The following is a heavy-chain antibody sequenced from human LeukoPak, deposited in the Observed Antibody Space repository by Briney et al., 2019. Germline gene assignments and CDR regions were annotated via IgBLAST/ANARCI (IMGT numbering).Heavy chain of an antibody. V-gene: IGHV1-69*13. Sequence: AASVKVSCKASGGTFSSYAISWVRQAPGQGLEWMGGIIPIFGTANYAQKFQGRVTITADESTSTAYMELSSLRSEDTAVYYCARDQRYSSGWSPAPFGYWGQGTLVTVSS. D-gene: IGHD6-19*01. CDR2: IIPIFGTA. CDR1: GGTFSSYA. CDR3: ARDQRYSSGWSPAPFGY. J-gene: IGHJ4*02.